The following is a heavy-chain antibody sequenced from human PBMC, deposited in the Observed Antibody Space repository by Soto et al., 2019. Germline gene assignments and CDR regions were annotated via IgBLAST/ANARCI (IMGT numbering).Heavy chain of an antibody. J-gene: IGHJ6*02. D-gene: IGHD2-8*01. Sequence: ASVKVSCKASGYTFTSYAMHWVRQAPGQRLEWMGWINAGNGNTKYSQKFQGRVTITRDTSASTAYMELSSLRSEDMAVYYCAGNGEYYGMDVWGQGTTVTVSS. CDR3: AGNGEYYGMDV. CDR1: GYTFTSYA. CDR2: INAGNGNT. V-gene: IGHV1-3*01.